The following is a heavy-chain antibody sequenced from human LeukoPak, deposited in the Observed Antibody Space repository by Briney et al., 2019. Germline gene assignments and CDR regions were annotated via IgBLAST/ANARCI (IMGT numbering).Heavy chain of an antibody. CDR1: GFTFSSYG. CDR2: IWYDGSNK. V-gene: IGHV3-33*01. CDR3: ARDDEGSFDY. Sequence: GRSLRLSCAASGFTFSSYGMHWVRQAPGEGLEWVAVIWYDGSNKYYADSVKGRFTISRDNSKNTLYLQMNSLRAEDTAVYYCARDDEGSFDYWGQGTLVTVSS. J-gene: IGHJ4*02.